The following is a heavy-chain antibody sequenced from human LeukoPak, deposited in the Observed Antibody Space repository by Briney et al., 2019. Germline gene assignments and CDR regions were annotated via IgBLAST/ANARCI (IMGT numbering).Heavy chain of an antibody. CDR2: IYYSGST. J-gene: IGHJ5*02. CDR3: ARSFRGYPHRFDP. CDR1: GGSISSGDYY. D-gene: IGHD3-22*01. Sequence: PSQTLSLTCTVSGGSISSGDYYSPWIRQPPGKGLQWIGYIYYSGSTYYNPSLKSRVTISVDTSKNQFSLKLSSVTAADTAVYYCARSFRGYPHRFDPWGQGTLVTVSS. V-gene: IGHV4-30-4*01.